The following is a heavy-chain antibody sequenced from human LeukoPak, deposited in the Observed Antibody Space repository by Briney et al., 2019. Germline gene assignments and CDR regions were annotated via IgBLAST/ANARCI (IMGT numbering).Heavy chain of an antibody. V-gene: IGHV3-11*04. J-gene: IGHJ4*02. D-gene: IGHD4-17*01. CDR1: GFTFSSYW. CDR3: VRDRFDYALDY. CDR2: ISISGSTM. Sequence: GGSLRLSCAASGFTFSSYWMSWVRQAPGKGVEWVSYISISGSTMYYADSVRGGFTISRDNAKNSVYLQMDSLRADDTAVYYCVRDRFDYALDYWGQGALVTVSS.